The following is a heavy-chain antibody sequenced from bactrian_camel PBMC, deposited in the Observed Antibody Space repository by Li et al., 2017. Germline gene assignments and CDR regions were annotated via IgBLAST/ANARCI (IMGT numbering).Heavy chain of an antibody. D-gene: IGHD3*01. CDR1: GFTYSTYC. J-gene: IGHJ4*01. V-gene: IGHV3S1*01. CDR2: IVTGASST. Sequence: QVQLVESGGGSVQTGGSLRLSCAASGFTYSTYCMGWFRQLPGKERETVASIVTGASSTQYTDSVKGRFTVSADSVKNTIYLHMNSLEPEDSAMYYCAASGTETNYRMSADYCYRVLSAGPNYWGQGTQVTVS. CDR3: AASGTETNYRMSADYCYRVLSAGPNY.